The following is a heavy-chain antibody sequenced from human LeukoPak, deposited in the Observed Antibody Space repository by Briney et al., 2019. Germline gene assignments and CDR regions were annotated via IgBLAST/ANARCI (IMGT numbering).Heavy chain of an antibody. CDR1: GFTFSDHY. D-gene: IGHD1-14*01. J-gene: IGHJ4*02. CDR2: IRNKANSYTT. CDR3: ARDYRSGAPDYLDS. V-gene: IGHV3-72*01. Sequence: PGGSLRLSCAASGFTFSDHYMDWVRQAPGKGLEWVGRIRNKANSYTTEYAASVKGRFTISRDDSKNSLYLQMNSLKCEDTAVYYCARDYRSGAPDYLDSWGQGTLVTVSS.